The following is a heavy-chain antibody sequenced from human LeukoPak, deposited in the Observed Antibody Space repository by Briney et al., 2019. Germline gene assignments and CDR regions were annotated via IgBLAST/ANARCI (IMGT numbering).Heavy chain of an antibody. CDR2: INDDGSST. D-gene: IGHD2-15*01. J-gene: IGHJ5*02. V-gene: IGHV3-74*01. CDR1: GFTFKNYR. CDR3: VRGGASTWS. Sequence: GGSLRLSCAASGFTFKNYRMHWVRQAPGKGPVWVSRINDDGSSTSYADSVKGRFTISRDDAKNTLYLQMNSLRAEGTAVYYCVRGGASTWSWGQGTLVTVSS.